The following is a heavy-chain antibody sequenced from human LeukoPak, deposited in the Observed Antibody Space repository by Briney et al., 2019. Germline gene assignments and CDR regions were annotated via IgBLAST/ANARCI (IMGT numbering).Heavy chain of an antibody. CDR3: AKYSITMVRGVIIVDYYYYYMDV. CDR2: ISGSGGST. Sequence: GGSLRLSCAASGFTFSSYGMSWVRQAPGKGLEWVSAISGSGGSTYYGESVKGRFTISRDNSKNTLYLQMNSLRAEDTAVYYCAKYSITMVRGVIIVDYYYYYMDVWGKGTTVTVSS. CDR1: GFTFSSYG. V-gene: IGHV3-23*01. J-gene: IGHJ6*03. D-gene: IGHD3-10*01.